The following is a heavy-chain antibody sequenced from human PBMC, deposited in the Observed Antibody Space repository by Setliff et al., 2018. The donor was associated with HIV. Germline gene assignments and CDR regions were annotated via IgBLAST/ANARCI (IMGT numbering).Heavy chain of an antibody. V-gene: IGHV4-34*01. D-gene: IGHD6-13*01. J-gene: IGHJ6*03. CDR2: ISHSERS. Sequence: LSLTCALYGGSLSGYSWTWIRQSPGKGLEWIGGISHSERSNYNPSLRSRVTISLDTSKNQFSLNLRSVTAADTAVYYCARGRMAAAATIFYYMDVWAKGTTVTVSS. CDR3: ARGRMAAAATIFYYMDV. CDR1: GGSLSGYS.